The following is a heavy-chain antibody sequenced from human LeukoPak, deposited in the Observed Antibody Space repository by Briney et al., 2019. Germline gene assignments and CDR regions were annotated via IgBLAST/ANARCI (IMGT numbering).Heavy chain of an antibody. CDR2: IKSDGSDT. J-gene: IGHJ4*02. V-gene: IGHV3-74*01. CDR3: AKGGVRDRSAY. D-gene: IGHD2-8*02. Sequence: GGSLRLSCAASGFTLSSYWMHWVRQVPGKGLVWVSRIKSDGSDTRYADSVKGRFTISRDNAKNTLYLQMNSLRAEDTAVYYCAKGGVRDRSAYWGQGTLVTVSS. CDR1: GFTLSSYW.